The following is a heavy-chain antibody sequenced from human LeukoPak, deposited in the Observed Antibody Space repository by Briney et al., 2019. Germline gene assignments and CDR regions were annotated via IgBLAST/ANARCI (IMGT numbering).Heavy chain of an antibody. CDR1: GFTFSTYT. J-gene: IGHJ4*02. V-gene: IGHV3-23*01. CDR3: AKDRIYADGLWDFDY. D-gene: IGHD3-10*01. CDR2: ILTSGGT. Sequence: GGSLRLSCTPSGFTFSTYTMSCVREAPGEGLKWVSGILTSGGTYYADSVKGRFTISRDNSKNTLYLQMNSLRADDTALYYCAKDRIYADGLWDFDYWGQGTLVTVSS.